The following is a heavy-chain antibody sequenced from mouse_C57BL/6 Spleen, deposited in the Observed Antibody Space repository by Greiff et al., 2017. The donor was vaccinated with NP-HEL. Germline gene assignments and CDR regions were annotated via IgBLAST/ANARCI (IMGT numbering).Heavy chain of an antibody. D-gene: IGHD2-3*01. CDR3: ARCDGYLYAMDY. V-gene: IGHV1-82*01. CDR2: IYPGDGDT. CDR1: GYAFSSSW. Sequence: QVQLKESGPELVKPGASVKISCKASGYAFSSSWMNWVKQRPGKGLEWIGRIYPGDGDTNYNGKFKGKATLTADKSSSTAYMQLSSLTSEDSAVYFCARCDGYLYAMDYWGQGTSVTVSS. J-gene: IGHJ4*01.